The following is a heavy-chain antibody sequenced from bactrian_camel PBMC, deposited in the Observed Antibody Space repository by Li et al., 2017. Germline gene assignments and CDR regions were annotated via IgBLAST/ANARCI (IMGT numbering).Heavy chain of an antibody. J-gene: IGHJ4*01. CDR3: ATANNGYRSAYEYNY. Sequence: HVQLVESGGGSVRTGGSLRLSCAASGYTAGRHCWAWFRQSPGNERETVASIRTGYPFTSDFADSVKGRFTISRDNAKNTVYLQMNNLKSEDTALYYCATANNGYRSAYEYNYWGQGTQVTVS. D-gene: IGHD2*01. V-gene: IGHV3S1*01. CDR1: GYTAGRHC. CDR2: IRTGYPFT.